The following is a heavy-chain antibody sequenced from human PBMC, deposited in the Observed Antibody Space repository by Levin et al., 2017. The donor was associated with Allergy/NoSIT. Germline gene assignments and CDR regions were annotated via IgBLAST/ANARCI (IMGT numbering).Heavy chain of an antibody. V-gene: IGHV4-59*01. CDR2: MFYTGDT. J-gene: IGHJ6*02. CDR3: ARDRVILGDTNYYYGVDG. D-gene: IGHD1-26*01. CDR1: GGSISSNY. Sequence: SQTLSLTCTVSGGSISSNYWSWIRQAPGRGLEWIGCMFYTGDTKYNPSLRGRVTISLDTSTNQFSLKLRSVTAADTAVYYCARDRVILGDTNYYYGVDGWGQGTTVTVSS.